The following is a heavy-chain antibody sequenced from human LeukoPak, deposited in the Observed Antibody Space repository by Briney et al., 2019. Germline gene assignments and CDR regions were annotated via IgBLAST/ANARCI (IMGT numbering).Heavy chain of an antibody. D-gene: IGHD3-9*01. Sequence: PSETLSLTCTVSGYSISSGYYWGWIRQPPGKGLEWIGSIYHSGNTYYNPSLKSRVTISVDTSKNQFSLKLSSVTAADTAVYYCARNPDILTGYDYWGQGTLVTVSS. V-gene: IGHV4-38-2*02. CDR2: IYHSGNT. CDR3: ARNPDILTGYDY. CDR1: GYSISSGYY. J-gene: IGHJ4*02.